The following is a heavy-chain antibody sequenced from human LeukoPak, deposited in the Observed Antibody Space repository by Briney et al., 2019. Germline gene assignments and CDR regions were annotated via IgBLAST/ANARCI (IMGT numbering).Heavy chain of an antibody. Sequence: SVKVSCKASGGTFSSYAISWVRQAPGQGLGWMGGIIPIFGTANYAQKFQGRVTITADESTSTAYMELSSLRSEDTAVYYCARVSIAAAGWSGGYYDYWGQGTLVTVSS. V-gene: IGHV1-69*13. D-gene: IGHD6-13*01. J-gene: IGHJ4*02. CDR1: GGTFSSYA. CDR3: ARVSIAAAGWSGGYYDY. CDR2: IIPIFGTA.